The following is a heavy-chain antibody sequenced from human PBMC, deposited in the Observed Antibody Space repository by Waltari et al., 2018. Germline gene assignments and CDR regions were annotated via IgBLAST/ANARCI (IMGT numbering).Heavy chain of an antibody. CDR2: IYSRGSQ. CDR1: GLTVSNNY. J-gene: IGHJ4*02. V-gene: IGHV3-53*02. CDR3: ATSPSRSF. Sequence: EVQLVETGGGSIQPGGSLRLSCAASGLTVSNNYMSWVRPAPGKGLEGVEVIYSRGSQHYAESVKGRFTISRDSSTNTLFLQMNSLRAEDTAVYYCATSPSRSFWGQGTLVTVSS.